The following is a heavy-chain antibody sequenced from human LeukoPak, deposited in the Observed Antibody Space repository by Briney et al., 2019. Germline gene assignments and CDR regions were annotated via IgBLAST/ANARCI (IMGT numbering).Heavy chain of an antibody. V-gene: IGHV4-34*01. J-gene: IGHJ4*02. CDR1: GGSFSGYY. CDR3: ARGGFAFWSGYSKNDYYFDY. CDR2: INHSGST. D-gene: IGHD3-3*01. Sequence: SETLSLTCAVYGGSFSGYYWSWIRQPPGKGREWIGEINHSGSTNYNPSLKSRVTISVDTSKNQFSLKLSSVTAADTAVYYCARGGFAFWSGYSKNDYYFDYWGQGTLVTVSS.